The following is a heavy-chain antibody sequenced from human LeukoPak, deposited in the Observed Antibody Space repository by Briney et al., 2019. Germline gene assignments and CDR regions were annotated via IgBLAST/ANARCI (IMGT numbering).Heavy chain of an antibody. J-gene: IGHJ4*02. CDR3: ARLGIGIVGATPGPTYFDY. CDR1: GGSISSYY. D-gene: IGHD1-26*01. CDR2: IYYSGST. Sequence: PSEILSLTCTVSGGSISSYYWSWIRQPPGKGLEWIGYIYYSGSTNYNPSLKSRLTISVDTSKNQFSLKLSSVTAADTAVYYCARLGIGIVGATPGPTYFDYWGQGTLVTVSS. V-gene: IGHV4-59*12.